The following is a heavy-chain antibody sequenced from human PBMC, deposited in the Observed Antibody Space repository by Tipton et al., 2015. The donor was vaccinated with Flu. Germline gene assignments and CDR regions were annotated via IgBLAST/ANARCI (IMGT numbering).Heavy chain of an antibody. CDR3: ARDSDIVVDNWFDP. D-gene: IGHD2-15*01. CDR2: IYTSGST. J-gene: IGHJ5*02. Sequence: TLSLTCTVSGDSISSYYWSWIRQPAGKGLEWIGRIYTSGSTNYNPSLKSRVTMSVDTSKNQFSLKLSSVTAADTAVYYCARDSDIVVDNWFDPWGQGTLVTVSS. CDR1: GDSISSYY. V-gene: IGHV4-4*07.